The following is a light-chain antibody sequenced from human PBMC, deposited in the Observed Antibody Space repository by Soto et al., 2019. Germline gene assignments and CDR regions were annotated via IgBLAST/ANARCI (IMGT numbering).Light chain of an antibody. CDR1: SSDVGGYNY. J-gene: IGLJ2*01. CDR3: CSYTGTGKLAL. CDR2: AVN. V-gene: IGLV2-14*01. Sequence: QSALTQPASVSGSPGQSITISCTGTSSDVGGYNYVSWYQQHPGKAPTLLVYAVNIRPSWVFNRFSGSKSGNTAALTITGLQTEDEADYYCCSYTGTGKLALFGGVTKQSAL.